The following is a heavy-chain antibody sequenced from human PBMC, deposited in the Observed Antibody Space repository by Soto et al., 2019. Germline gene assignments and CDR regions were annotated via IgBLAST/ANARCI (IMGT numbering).Heavy chain of an antibody. J-gene: IGHJ4*02. CDR1: GFTFNTYA. V-gene: IGHV3-30*03. CDR3: AISSQSPEDY. Sequence: VQLVESGGGLVQPGRSLRLSCAASGFTFNTYALHWVRQAPGKGLEWLAVISDDGSNKYYLESMKGRVTISRDNDKSTLYLEMTSLRPEDTAVYYCAISSQSPEDYWGQGTLVTVSS. CDR2: ISDDGSNK.